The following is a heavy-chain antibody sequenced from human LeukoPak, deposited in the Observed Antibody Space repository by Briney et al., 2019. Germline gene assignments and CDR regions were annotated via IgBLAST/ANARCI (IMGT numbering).Heavy chain of an antibody. D-gene: IGHD6-19*01. CDR1: GGSISSYY. J-gene: IGHJ4*02. Sequence: SETLSLTCTVSGGSISSYYWSWIRQPPGKGLEWIGYIYYSGSTNYNPSLKSRVTISVDTSKNQFSLKLSSVTAADTAVYYCARVRSSGWGKNFDYWGQGTLVTVSS. CDR3: ARVRSSGWGKNFDY. CDR2: IYYSGST. V-gene: IGHV4-59*01.